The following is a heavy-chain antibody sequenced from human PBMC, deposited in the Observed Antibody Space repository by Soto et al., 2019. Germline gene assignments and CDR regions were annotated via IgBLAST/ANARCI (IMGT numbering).Heavy chain of an antibody. Sequence: ASVTVSCTASGYTFTSYGSIWVRQAPGQRLEWMGWISAYNGNTNYAQKLQGRVTMTTDTSTSTAYVELRSLRSDDTAVYYCARDQDIVVVPAGLGWFDPWGQGTLVTVSS. D-gene: IGHD2-2*01. V-gene: IGHV1-18*01. CDR1: GYTFTSYG. CDR3: ARDQDIVVVPAGLGWFDP. CDR2: ISAYNGNT. J-gene: IGHJ5*02.